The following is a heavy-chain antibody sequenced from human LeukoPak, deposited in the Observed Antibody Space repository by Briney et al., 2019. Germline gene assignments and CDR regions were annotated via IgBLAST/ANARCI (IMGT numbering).Heavy chain of an antibody. Sequence: SETLSLTCTVSGGSISSYYWGWIRQPPGKGLEWIGDIYYTGKTYYNPSLKSRVFISIDTSKNYFSLNLNFVTAAGTAVYYCARRRYYDSTGYFEWGRGSLVTVSS. CDR2: IYYTGKT. D-gene: IGHD3-22*01. CDR3: ARRRYYDSTGYFE. J-gene: IGHJ1*01. V-gene: IGHV4-59*04. CDR1: GGSISSYY.